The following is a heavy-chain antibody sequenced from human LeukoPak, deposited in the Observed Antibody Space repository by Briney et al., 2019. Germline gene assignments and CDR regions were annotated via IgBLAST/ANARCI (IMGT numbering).Heavy chain of an antibody. CDR2: IYPGDSDT. J-gene: IGHJ4*02. CDR3: ARLHCSGGSCYLDY. Sequence: GESLKISCKTSGYSFTSYWIGWVRQMPGKGLEWMGSIYPGDSDTRYSPSFQAQVIISADKSANTAYLQTSSLKASDTAMYYCARLHCSGGSCYLDYWGQGTLVTVSS. CDR1: GYSFTSYW. D-gene: IGHD2-15*01. V-gene: IGHV5-51*01.